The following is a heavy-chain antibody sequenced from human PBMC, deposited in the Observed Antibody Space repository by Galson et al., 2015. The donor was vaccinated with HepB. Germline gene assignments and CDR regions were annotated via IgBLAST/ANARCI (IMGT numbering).Heavy chain of an antibody. CDR2: ISGNGGST. CDR1: GFTLSSYA. Sequence: SLRLSCAASGFTLSSYAMSWVRQAPGKGLEWVSAISGNGGSTYYADSVKGRFTISRDNSKNTLYLQMNSLRAEDTAVYYCVRRPDGFDIWGQGTKVTVSS. CDR3: VRRPDGFDI. V-gene: IGHV3-23*01. J-gene: IGHJ3*02.